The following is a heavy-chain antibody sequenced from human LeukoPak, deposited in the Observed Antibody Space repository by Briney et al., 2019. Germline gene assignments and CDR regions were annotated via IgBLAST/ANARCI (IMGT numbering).Heavy chain of an antibody. D-gene: IGHD3-9*01. CDR2: ISGDGRNI. J-gene: IGHJ6*02. CDR1: GFTFSSYW. CDR3: TRDLMDYDVSTGLHHYYMDV. Sequence: GGSLRLSCVASGFTFSSYWMRWVRQDPRKGLVWVSRISGDGRNINYADSVRGRFTISRDNAKNTLYLQMNTLRVEDTAVYYCTRDLMDYDVSTGLHHYYMDVWGQGTTVTVSS. V-gene: IGHV3-74*01.